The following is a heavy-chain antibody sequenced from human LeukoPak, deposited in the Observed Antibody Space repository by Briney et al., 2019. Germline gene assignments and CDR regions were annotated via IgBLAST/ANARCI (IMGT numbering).Heavy chain of an antibody. CDR2: ISGSGGST. D-gene: IGHD3-10*01. V-gene: IGHV3-23*01. J-gene: IGHJ3*02. Sequence: GGSLRLSCAASGFTFSSYAMSWVRQAPGKGLEWVSAISGSGGSTYYADSVKGRFTISRDNSKNTLYLQMNSLRAEDTAVYYCARDPMVRGVTYDAFDIWGQGTMVTVSS. CDR1: GFTFSSYA. CDR3: ARDPMVRGVTYDAFDI.